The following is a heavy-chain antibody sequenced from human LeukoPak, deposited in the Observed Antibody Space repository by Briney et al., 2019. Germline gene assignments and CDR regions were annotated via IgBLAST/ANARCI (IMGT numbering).Heavy chain of an antibody. CDR3: ARPVEKLLLWLGELLTPIDY. CDR1: GFTFSSYS. CDR2: ISYDGSNK. Sequence: QPGRSLRLSCAASGFTFSSYSMHWVRQAPGKGLEWVAVISYDGSNKYYADCVKGRFSISRDNSKNTLYLQMNSLRAEDTAVYYCARPVEKLLLWLGELLTPIDYWGQGTLVTVSS. J-gene: IGHJ4*02. V-gene: IGHV3-30-3*01. D-gene: IGHD3-10*01.